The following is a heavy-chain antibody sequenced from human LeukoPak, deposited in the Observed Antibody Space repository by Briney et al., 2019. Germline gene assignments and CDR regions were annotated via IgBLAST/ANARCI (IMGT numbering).Heavy chain of an antibody. CDR1: GGSISSSSYY. Sequence: PSETLSLTCTVSGGSISSSSYYWGWIRQPPGKGLEWIGSIYYSGSTYYNPSLKSRVTISVDTSKNQFSLKLSSVTAADTAVYYCARLQPTSGYRYKSQNHPDYWGQGTLSPSPQ. J-gene: IGHJ4*02. V-gene: IGHV4-39*01. CDR3: ARLQPTSGYRYKSQNHPDY. CDR2: IYYSGST. D-gene: IGHD3-16*02.